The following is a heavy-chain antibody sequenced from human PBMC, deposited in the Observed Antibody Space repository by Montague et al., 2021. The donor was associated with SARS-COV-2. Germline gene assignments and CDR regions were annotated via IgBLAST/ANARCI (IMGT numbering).Heavy chain of an antibody. J-gene: IGHJ4*02. V-gene: IGHV4-4*02. CDR1: GDSISTDNC. CDR2: IFHSGRT. D-gene: IGHD6-19*01. CDR3: ARKGGGRSDLAY. Sequence: SETLSLTCVVSGDSISTDNCWTWVRLPPGKGLVWFGEIFHSGRTTYKTPPKNRFSMSGDKSWNQFSLRLTSVTAADTAINYCARKGGGRSDLAYWGQGTLVTVSS.